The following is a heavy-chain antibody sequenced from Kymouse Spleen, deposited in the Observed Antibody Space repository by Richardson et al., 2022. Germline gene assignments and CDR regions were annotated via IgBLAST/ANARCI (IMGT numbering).Heavy chain of an antibody. D-gene: IGHD6-6*01. Sequence: QVQLVESGGGVVQPGRSLRLSCAASGFTFSSYGMHWVRQAPGKGLEWVAVISYDGSNKYYADSVKGRFTISRDNSKNTLYLQMNSLRAEDTAVYYCAKGEGAARPLFDYWGQGTLVTVSS. V-gene: IGHV3-30*18. J-gene: IGHJ4*02. CDR1: GFTFSSYG. CDR2: ISYDGSNK. CDR3: AKGEGAARPLFDY.